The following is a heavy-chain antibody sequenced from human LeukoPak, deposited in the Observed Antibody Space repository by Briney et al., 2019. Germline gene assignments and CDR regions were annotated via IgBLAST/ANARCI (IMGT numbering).Heavy chain of an antibody. J-gene: IGHJ3*01. Sequence: SETLSLTCTVSGGSISSSSYYWGWIRQPPGKGLEWIAYIYSSGSAIYNPSLRSRVTISVDTSKNHFSLKLTSVTAADTAVYFCARWPLTDLSFDVWGQGTMVTVSS. D-gene: IGHD2-21*02. CDR2: IYSSGSA. CDR1: GGSISSSSYY. V-gene: IGHV4-61*03. CDR3: ARWPLTDLSFDV.